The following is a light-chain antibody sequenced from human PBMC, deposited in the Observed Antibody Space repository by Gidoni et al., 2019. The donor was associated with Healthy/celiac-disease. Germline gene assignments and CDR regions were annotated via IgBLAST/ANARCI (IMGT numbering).Light chain of an antibody. Sequence: EFVFTHSPSTLSLSPGERATFSSRVSQSVRSYLACYQQKPCQAPRLLIYDASNRATGIPARLSGSGSGRELTITISSIEHEDFAVYYCQQRSNWTPITFXQXTRLEIK. J-gene: IGKJ5*01. V-gene: IGKV3-11*02. CDR2: DAS. CDR3: QQRSNWTPIT. CDR1: QSVRSY.